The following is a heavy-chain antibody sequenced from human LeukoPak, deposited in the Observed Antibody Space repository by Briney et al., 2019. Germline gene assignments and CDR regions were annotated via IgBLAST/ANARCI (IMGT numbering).Heavy chain of an antibody. CDR2: ISYDGSNK. D-gene: IGHD3-3*01. J-gene: IGHJ6*02. V-gene: IGHV3-30-3*01. Sequence: GGSLRLSCAASGFTFSSYAMHWVRQAPGKGLEWVAVISYDGSNKYYADSVKGRFTISRDNSKNTLYLQMNSLRAEDTAVYYCARDRGPIYDFWSGYGLDYYYGMDVWGQGTTVTVSS. CDR3: ARDRGPIYDFWSGYGLDYYYGMDV. CDR1: GFTFSSYA.